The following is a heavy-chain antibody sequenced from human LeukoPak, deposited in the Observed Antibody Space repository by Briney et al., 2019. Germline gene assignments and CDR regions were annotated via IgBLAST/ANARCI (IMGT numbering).Heavy chain of an antibody. CDR1: GFTFSSYA. D-gene: IGHD6-19*01. CDR3: ARDSVAVAGWY. V-gene: IGHV3-21*01. CDR2: ISGSGGTT. J-gene: IGHJ4*02. Sequence: GGSLRLSCAASGFTFSSYAMHWVRQAPGKGLEWVSVISGSGGTTYYADSVKGRFTISRDNAKNSLYLQTNSLRAEDTAVYYCARDSVAVAGWYWGQGTLVTVSS.